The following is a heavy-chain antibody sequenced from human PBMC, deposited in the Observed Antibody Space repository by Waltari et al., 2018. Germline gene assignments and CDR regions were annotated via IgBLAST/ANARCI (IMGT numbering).Heavy chain of an antibody. CDR1: GGSISSSSYY. Sequence: QLQLQESGPGLVKPSETLSLTCTVPGGSISSSSYYWGWIRQSPGKGREWIGSIYYSGSTHYNPTLESRVTISGDMSKNQFSLKLSSVTAADTAVYYCARHWKRSGYRFDPWGQGTLVTVSS. V-gene: IGHV4-39*01. J-gene: IGHJ5*02. CDR2: IYYSGST. D-gene: IGHD5-12*01. CDR3: ARHWKRSGYRFDP.